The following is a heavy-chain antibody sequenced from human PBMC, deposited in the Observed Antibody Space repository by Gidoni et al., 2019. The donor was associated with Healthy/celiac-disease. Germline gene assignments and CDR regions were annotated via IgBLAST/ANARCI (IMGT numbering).Heavy chain of an antibody. J-gene: IGHJ5*02. V-gene: IGHV1-46*01. CDR3: ARETYYYDSSGFNWFDP. D-gene: IGHD3-22*01. CDR2: INPSGGST. CDR1: GYTFTSYY. Sequence: QVQLVQSGAEVKKPGASVKVSCKASGYTFTSYYMHWVRQAPGQGLEWMGIINPSGGSTSYAQKFQGRVTMTRDTSTSTVYMELSSLRSEDTAVYYCARETYYYDSSGFNWFDPWGQGTLVTVSS.